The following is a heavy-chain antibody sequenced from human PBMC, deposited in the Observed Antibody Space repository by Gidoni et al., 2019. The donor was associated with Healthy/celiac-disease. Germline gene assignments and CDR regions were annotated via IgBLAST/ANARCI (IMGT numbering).Heavy chain of an antibody. CDR3: ARGGTVAGIEGEDY. CDR2: IWYDGSNK. Sequence: QVQLVDSGGGVVQPGRSLRLPCAAAGFTFSSYGMHWVRQAPGKGLEWVAVIWYDGSNKYYADSVKGRFTISRDNSKNTLYLQMNSLRAEDTAVYYCARGGTVAGIEGEDYWGQGTLVTVSS. J-gene: IGHJ4*02. V-gene: IGHV3-33*01. D-gene: IGHD6-19*01. CDR1: GFTFSSYG.